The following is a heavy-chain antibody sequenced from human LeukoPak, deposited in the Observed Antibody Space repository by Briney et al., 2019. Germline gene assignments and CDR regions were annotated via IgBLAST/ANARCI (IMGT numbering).Heavy chain of an antibody. J-gene: IGHJ4*02. D-gene: IGHD3-16*01. Sequence: SETLSLTCAVYGGSFSGYYWSWIRQPPGKGLEWIGEINHSGSTNYNPSLKSRVTISVDTSKNQFSLKLSSVTAADTAVYYCARGMGDYWGQGTLVTVSS. CDR2: INHSGST. CDR1: GGSFSGYY. V-gene: IGHV4-34*01. CDR3: ARGMGDY.